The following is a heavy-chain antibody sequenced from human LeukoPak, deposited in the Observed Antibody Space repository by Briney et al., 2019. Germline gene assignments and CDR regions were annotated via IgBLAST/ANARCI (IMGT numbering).Heavy chain of an antibody. CDR1: GFTFSSYS. D-gene: IGHD3-9*01. CDR3: ARDSYDILTGYYKGSIGYYYYGMDV. V-gene: IGHV3-21*01. J-gene: IGHJ6*02. CDR2: ISSSSSYI. Sequence: GGSLRLSCAASGFTFSSYSMNWVRQAPGKGLEWVSSISSSSSYIYCADSVKGRFTISRDNAKNSLYLQMNSLRAEDTAVYYCARDSYDILTGYYKGSIGYYYYGMDVWGQGTTVTVSS.